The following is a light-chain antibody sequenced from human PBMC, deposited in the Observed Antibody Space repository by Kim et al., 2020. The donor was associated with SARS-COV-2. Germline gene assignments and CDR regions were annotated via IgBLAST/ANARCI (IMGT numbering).Light chain of an antibody. J-gene: IGLJ1*01. CDR3: QARDSSTEV. V-gene: IGLV3-1*01. CDR1: KLGDKY. Sequence: SYELTQPPSVSVSPGQTASITCSGDKLGDKYACWYQQKPGQSPVLVIYQDSKRPSGIPERFSGSNSGNTATLTISGTRAMDEADYYCQARDSSTEVFGTGTKVTVL. CDR2: QDS.